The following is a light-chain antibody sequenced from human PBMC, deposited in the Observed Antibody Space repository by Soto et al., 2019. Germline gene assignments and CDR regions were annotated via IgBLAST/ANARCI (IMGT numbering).Light chain of an antibody. V-gene: IGKV1-39*01. Sequence: DIPMTQSPSSLSASVGDRVTITCRASQSISSYLNWYQQRPGKAPKLLIYAAYSLQSGVPSRFSGSGSGTDFTLTITSLQPEDFATYYCQQSYSVPLTFGGGTKVEIK. CDR1: QSISSY. J-gene: IGKJ4*01. CDR2: AAY. CDR3: QQSYSVPLT.